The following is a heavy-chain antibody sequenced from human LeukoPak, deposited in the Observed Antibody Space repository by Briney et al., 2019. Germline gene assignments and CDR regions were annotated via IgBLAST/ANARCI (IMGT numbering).Heavy chain of an antibody. J-gene: IGHJ4*02. CDR1: GFTFRDYA. V-gene: IGHV3-23*01. CDR2: MSGDTLST. Sequence: PGGSLRLSCVASGFTFRDYAMSWVRQAPGKGLEWVSTMSGDTLSTWYADSVKGRFTITRDNSKNTVYLQMNSLTSDGTALYYCAKKWPTLGGTTVAFESWGQGTLVTVSS. CDR3: AKKWPTLGGTTVAFES. D-gene: IGHD1-1*01.